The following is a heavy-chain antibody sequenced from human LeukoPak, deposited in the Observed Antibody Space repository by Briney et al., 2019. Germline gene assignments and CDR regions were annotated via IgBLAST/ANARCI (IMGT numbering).Heavy chain of an antibody. CDR2: IIPIFGTA. D-gene: IGHD5-12*01. CDR3: ARSDSGYDYNWFDP. V-gene: IGHV1-69*13. Sequence: ASVKVSCKASGGAFSSYAISWVRQAPGQGLEWMGGIIPIFGTANYAQKFQGRVTITADESTSTAYMGLSSLRSEDTAVYYCARSDSGYDYNWFDPWGQGTLVTVSS. CDR1: GGAFSSYA. J-gene: IGHJ5*02.